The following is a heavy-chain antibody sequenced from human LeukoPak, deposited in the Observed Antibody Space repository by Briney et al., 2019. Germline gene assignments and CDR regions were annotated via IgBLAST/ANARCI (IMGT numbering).Heavy chain of an antibody. Sequence: GRSLRLSCAASGFTFSSYWMSWVRQAPGKGLEWVANIKQDGSEKYYVDSVKGRFTISRDNAKNSLYLQMNSLRAEDTAVYYCARDRGHSGSYYVLLDYWGQGTLVTVSS. D-gene: IGHD1-26*01. CDR1: GFTFSSYW. V-gene: IGHV3-7*01. J-gene: IGHJ4*02. CDR3: ARDRGHSGSYYVLLDY. CDR2: IKQDGSEK.